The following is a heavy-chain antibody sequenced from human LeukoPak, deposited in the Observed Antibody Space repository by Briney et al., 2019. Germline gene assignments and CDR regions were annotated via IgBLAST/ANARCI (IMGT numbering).Heavy chain of an antibody. D-gene: IGHD6-13*01. CDR2: IYTSLST. J-gene: IGHJ6*03. V-gene: IGHV4-4*07. CDR3: ARDAPRWRGMAAAMSGTDAGYYYYYMDV. Sequence: SDTLSLTCTVSGGSISSYYWSWIRQPAGKGLEWIGRIYTSLSTNYNPSLKSRRTMSVDTCKNQFSMKLSSVTAADTAVYYCARDAPRWRGMAAAMSGTDAGYYYYYMDVWGKGTTVTVSS. CDR1: GGSISSYY.